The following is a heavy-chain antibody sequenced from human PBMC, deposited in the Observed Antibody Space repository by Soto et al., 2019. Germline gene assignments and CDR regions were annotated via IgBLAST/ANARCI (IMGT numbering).Heavy chain of an antibody. D-gene: IGHD3-3*01. V-gene: IGHV1-69*13. CDR1: GGTFSSYA. CDR3: ARAALRITIVGVAYFDP. J-gene: IGHJ5*02. Sequence: GASVKVSCKASGGTFSSYAISWVRQAPGQGLEWMGGIIPIFGTANYAQKLQGRVTITADESTSTAYMELSSLRSEDTDVYYCARAALRITIVGVAYFDPWGQGTLVTVSS. CDR2: IIPIFGTA.